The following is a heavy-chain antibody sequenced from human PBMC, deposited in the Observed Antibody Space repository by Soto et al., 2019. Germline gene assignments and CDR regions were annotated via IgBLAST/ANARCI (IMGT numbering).Heavy chain of an antibody. V-gene: IGHV1-69*19. CDR1: GGTFSRHA. CDR2: IIPIFGTA. Sequence: QVQLVQSGAEVRKPGSSVKVSCKASGGTFSRHAISWVRQAPGQGLEWMGGIIPIFGTANHAQKFQGRVTIMADEPTSTAYRGLRGLRSEDTAIYYCAGGWGYDRSDYYSAYWAKGTLVVVSS. J-gene: IGHJ4*02. D-gene: IGHD3-22*01. CDR3: AGGWGYDRSDYYSAY.